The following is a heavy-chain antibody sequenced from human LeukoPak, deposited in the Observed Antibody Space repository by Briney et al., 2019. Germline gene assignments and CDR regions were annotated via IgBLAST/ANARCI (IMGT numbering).Heavy chain of an antibody. CDR1: GDSVSSNSAA. D-gene: IGHD5-12*01. CDR3: ARSGYTLANTPNRGGWFDP. Sequence: SQTLSLTCAISGDSVSSNSAAWNWIRQSPLRGLEWLGRTYYRSKWYNDYAVSVKSRITINPDTSKNQFSLQLNSVTPEDTAVYYCARSGYTLANTPNRGGWFDPWGQGTLVTVSS. CDR2: TYYRSKWYN. J-gene: IGHJ5*02. V-gene: IGHV6-1*01.